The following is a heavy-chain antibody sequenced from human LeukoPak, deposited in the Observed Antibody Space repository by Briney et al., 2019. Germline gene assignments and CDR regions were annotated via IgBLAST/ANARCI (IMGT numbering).Heavy chain of an antibody. D-gene: IGHD5-24*01. CDR3: ARSRIVEMATWINDDAFDI. CDR1: GFTFSSYW. V-gene: IGHV3-7*01. J-gene: IGHJ3*02. CDR2: IKQDGSEK. Sequence: GGSLRLSCAASGFTFSSYWMSWVRQAPGKGLDWVANIKQDGSEKYYVDSVKGRFTISRDNAKNSLYLQMNSLRAEDTAVYYCARSRIVEMATWINDDAFDIWGQGTMVTVSS.